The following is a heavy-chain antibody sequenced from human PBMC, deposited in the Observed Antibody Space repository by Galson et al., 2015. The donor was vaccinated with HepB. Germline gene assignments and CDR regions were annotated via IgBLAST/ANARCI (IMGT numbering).Heavy chain of an antibody. Sequence: SLRLSCAASGFTFSSYTMHWVRQAPGRGLDWVPIVSYDGSHAYYADSVKGRFTISRDNSKNTLYLQMNSLSAEDTAVYYCARAHYYYDSSGSLTYWGQGALVTVSS. V-gene: IGHV3-30*01. CDR1: GFTFSSYT. CDR2: VSYDGSHA. J-gene: IGHJ4*02. CDR3: ARAHYYYDSSGSLTY. D-gene: IGHD3-22*01.